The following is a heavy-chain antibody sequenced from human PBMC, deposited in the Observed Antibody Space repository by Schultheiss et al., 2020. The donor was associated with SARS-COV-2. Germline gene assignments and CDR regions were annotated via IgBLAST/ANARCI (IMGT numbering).Heavy chain of an antibody. Sequence: ASVKVSCKASGYTFTSYYMHWVRQAPGQGLEWMGIINPSGGSTNYAQKFQGRVTITADKSTSTAYMELSSLRSEDTAVYYCARDSGRQLGVWGQGTKVTVSS. CDR2: INPSGGST. CDR1: GYTFTSYY. V-gene: IGHV1-46*01. D-gene: IGHD3-10*01. J-gene: IGHJ6*02. CDR3: ARDSGRQLGV.